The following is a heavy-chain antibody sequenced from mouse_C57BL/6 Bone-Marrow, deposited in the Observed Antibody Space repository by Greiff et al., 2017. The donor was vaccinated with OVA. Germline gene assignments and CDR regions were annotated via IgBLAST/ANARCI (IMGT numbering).Heavy chain of an antibody. CDR2: ISYDGSN. J-gene: IGHJ2*01. CDR3: ARGPITTVVVFDY. V-gene: IGHV3-6*01. D-gene: IGHD1-1*01. CDR1: GYSITSGYY. Sequence: EVQLKESGPGLVKPSQSLSLTCSVTGYSITSGYYWNWIRQFPGNKLEWMGYISYDGSNNYNPSLKNRISITRDTSKNQFFLKLNSVTTEDTATYYCARGPITTVVVFDYWGQGTTLTVSS.